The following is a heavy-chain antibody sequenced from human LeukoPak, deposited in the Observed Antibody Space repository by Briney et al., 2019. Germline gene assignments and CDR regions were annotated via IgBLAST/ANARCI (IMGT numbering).Heavy chain of an antibody. J-gene: IGHJ4*02. CDR3: AIGICTNGVCSFHPFDY. CDR2: FLYSGSTNY. CDR1: GVSISNYY. Sequence: SETLSLTCNVSGVSISNYYWSWIRQPPGRGLEWIGYFLYSGSTNYNYNPSLKSRVTISVDTSKNQFSLKLTSVTAADTAIYYCAIGICTNGVCSFHPFDYWGQGTLITVSS. V-gene: IGHV4-59*01. D-gene: IGHD2-8*01.